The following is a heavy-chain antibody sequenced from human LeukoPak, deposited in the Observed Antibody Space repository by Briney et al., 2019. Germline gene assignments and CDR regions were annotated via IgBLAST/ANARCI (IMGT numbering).Heavy chain of an antibody. Sequence: GGSLRLSCSASGFTVSSDYMSWVRQAPGKGLAWLSVIYSGGTTYYADSVKGRFTISRDNSKNTVYLQMNSLRVEDTAVYYCTRGGSVPATRSFDYWGQGTLVTVSS. D-gene: IGHD6-19*01. CDR3: TRGGSVPATRSFDY. CDR2: IYSGGTT. V-gene: IGHV3-66*01. CDR1: GFTVSSDY. J-gene: IGHJ4*02.